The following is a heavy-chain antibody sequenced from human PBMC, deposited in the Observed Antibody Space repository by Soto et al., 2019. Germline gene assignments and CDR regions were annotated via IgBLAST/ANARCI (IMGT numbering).Heavy chain of an antibody. CDR3: ARESGAQHYAMDV. V-gene: IGHV4-39*01. J-gene: IGHJ6*02. CDR1: GGSISSSNSY. D-gene: IGHD2-8*02. Sequence: SETLSLTCTVSGGSISSSNSYWGWIRQPPGKGLEWLGVVYYSGITYSNSSLKTRVTISADTSRNQFSVKLRSVTAAETAVYYCARESGAQHYAMDVWGQGNTVTVSS. CDR2: VYYSGIT.